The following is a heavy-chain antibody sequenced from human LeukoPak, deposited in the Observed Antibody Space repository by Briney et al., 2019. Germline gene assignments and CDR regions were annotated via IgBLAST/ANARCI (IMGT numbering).Heavy chain of an antibody. D-gene: IGHD4-17*01. CDR3: ARDYGDYVSDY. CDR1: GGTFSSYA. V-gene: IGHV1-69*04. CDR2: IFPILGIA. Sequence: ASVKVSCKASGGTFSSYAISWVRQAPGQGLEWMGRIFPILGIANYAQKFQGRVTITADKSTSTAYMELSSLRSEDTAVYYCARDYGDYVSDYWGQGTLVTVSS. J-gene: IGHJ4*02.